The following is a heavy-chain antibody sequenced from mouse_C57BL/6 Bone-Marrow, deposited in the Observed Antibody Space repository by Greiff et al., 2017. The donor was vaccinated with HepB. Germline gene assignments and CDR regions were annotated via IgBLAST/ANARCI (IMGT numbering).Heavy chain of an antibody. Sequence: VKLVESGAELVRPGASVTLSCKASGYTFTDYEMHWVKQTPVHGLEWIGAIDPETGGTAYNQKFKGKAILTADKSSSTAYMELRSLTSEDSAVYYCTRDDYLFAYWGQGTLVTVSA. CDR3: TRDDYLFAY. V-gene: IGHV1-15*01. J-gene: IGHJ3*01. D-gene: IGHD2-4*01. CDR2: IDPETGGT. CDR1: GYTFTDYE.